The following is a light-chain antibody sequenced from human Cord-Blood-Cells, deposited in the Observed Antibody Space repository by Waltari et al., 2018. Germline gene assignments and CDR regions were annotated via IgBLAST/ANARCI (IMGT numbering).Light chain of an antibody. V-gene: IGLV3-25*02. CDR3: QSADSSGTYPV. Sequence: SSELTHPPSLSVSPAQPAWIPCSADAFPKQHAYWYQQKPGQAPVLVIYKDSERPSGIPERFSGSSSGTTVTLTISGVQAEDEADYYCQSADSSGTYPVFGGGTQLTVL. CDR1: AFPKQH. J-gene: IGLJ7*01. CDR2: KDS.